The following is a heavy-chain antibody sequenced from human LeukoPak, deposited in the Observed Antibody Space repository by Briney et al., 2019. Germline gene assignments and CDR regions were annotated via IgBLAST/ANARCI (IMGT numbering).Heavy chain of an antibody. V-gene: IGHV1-18*01. J-gene: IGHJ4*02. Sequence: GASVKVSCKASGYTFTSYDINWVRQAPGQGLEWMGWISAYNGNTNYAQKLQGRVTMTTDTSTSTAYMELRSLRSDDTAVYYCARVEVEYCGGGSCNIWGKEPLVTVSS. CDR2: ISAYNGNT. D-gene: IGHD2-15*01. CDR1: GYTFTSYD. CDR3: ARVEVEYCGGGSCNI.